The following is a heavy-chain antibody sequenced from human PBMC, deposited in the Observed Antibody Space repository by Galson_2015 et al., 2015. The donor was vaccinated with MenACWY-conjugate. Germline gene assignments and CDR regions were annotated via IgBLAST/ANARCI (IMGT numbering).Heavy chain of an antibody. V-gene: IGHV4-39*01. Sequence: SETLSLTCTVSGDSICTNLWGWIRQPPGKGLEWIGNIHYSGTTYYNPSLKSRITISVDTSRNQFSLQLNSVTAPDTAVYYCARPISGRGGGAHFDYWGQGILVTVSS. J-gene: IGHJ4*02. CDR1: GDSICTNL. CDR3: ARPISGRGGGAHFDY. D-gene: IGHD2-15*01. CDR2: IHYSGTT.